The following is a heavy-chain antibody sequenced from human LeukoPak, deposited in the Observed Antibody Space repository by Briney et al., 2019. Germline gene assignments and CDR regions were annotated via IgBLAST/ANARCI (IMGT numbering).Heavy chain of an antibody. D-gene: IGHD3-22*01. J-gene: IGHJ4*02. V-gene: IGHV4-59*01. CDR1: GGSNSSYY. CDR2: IYYSGST. CDR3: ARTSDDSSGYYEYYFDY. Sequence: SETLSLTCTVSGGSNSSYYWSWIRQPPGKGLEWIGYIYYSGSTNYNPSLKSRVTISVDTSKNQFSLKLSSVTAADTAVYYCARTSDDSSGYYEYYFDYWGQGTLVTVSS.